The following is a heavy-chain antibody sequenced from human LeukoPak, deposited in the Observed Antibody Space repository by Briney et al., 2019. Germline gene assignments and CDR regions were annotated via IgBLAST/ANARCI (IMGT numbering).Heavy chain of an antibody. CDR2: INSSSSYI. V-gene: IGHV3-21*01. J-gene: IGHJ4*02. D-gene: IGHD2-15*01. CDR3: ARGVLGYCSGGSCYVY. CDR1: GFTFSSYS. Sequence: GVSLRLSCAASGFTFSSYSTNWVRQDPGKGREWVSAINSSSSYIYYADSVKGRFTITRDNAKNSLYLQMNSLRAEDTAVYYCARGVLGYCSGGSCYVYWGQGTLVTVSS.